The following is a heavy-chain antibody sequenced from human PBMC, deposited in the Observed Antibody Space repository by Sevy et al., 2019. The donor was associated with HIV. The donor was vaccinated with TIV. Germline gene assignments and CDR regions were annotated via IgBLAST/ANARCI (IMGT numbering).Heavy chain of an antibody. Sequence: GGSLRLSCAASGFTFSSHGMHWVRQAPGKGLEWVAFISYDGSKKYYTDSVKGRFTISRDNSKNTVYLQMNSLRAEDTAVYSCAKLRSAFGPLDDWGQGTLVTVS. CDR3: AKLRSAFGPLDD. J-gene: IGHJ4*02. CDR2: ISYDGSKK. V-gene: IGHV3-30*18. CDR1: GFTFSSHG. D-gene: IGHD3-16*01.